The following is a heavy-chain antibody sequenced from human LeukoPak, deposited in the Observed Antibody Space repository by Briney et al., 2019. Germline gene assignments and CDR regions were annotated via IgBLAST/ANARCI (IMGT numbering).Heavy chain of an antibody. CDR3: TRDPHYYHGNPHDF. D-gene: IGHD4-23*01. J-gene: IGHJ4*02. Sequence: GGSLRLSCAASGFTFSGYAMSWVRQAPGKGLEWLSFIRSKDHGRTTEYAASVKGRFTISRDDSNSIAYLQMNSLMIEDTAVYFCTRDPHYYHGNPHDFWGQGTRVTVSS. V-gene: IGHV3-49*04. CDR1: GFTFSGYA. CDR2: IRSKDHGRTT.